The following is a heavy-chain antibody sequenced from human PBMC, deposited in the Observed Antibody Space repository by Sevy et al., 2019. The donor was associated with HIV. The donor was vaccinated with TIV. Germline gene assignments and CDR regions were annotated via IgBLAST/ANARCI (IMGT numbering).Heavy chain of an antibody. Sequence: GGSLRLSCAASGFTFSSYAMSWVRQAPGKGLEWVSAISGSGGSTCYADSVKGRFTISRDNSKNTLYLQMNSLRAEDTAVYYCAKDAISGILTGYYSYYYGMDVWGQGTTVTVSS. D-gene: IGHD3-9*01. CDR3: AKDAISGILTGYYSYYYGMDV. V-gene: IGHV3-23*01. CDR2: ISGSGGST. J-gene: IGHJ6*02. CDR1: GFTFSSYA.